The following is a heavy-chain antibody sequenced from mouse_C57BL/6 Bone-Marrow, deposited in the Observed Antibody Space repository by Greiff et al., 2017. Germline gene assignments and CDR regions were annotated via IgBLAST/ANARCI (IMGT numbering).Heavy chain of an antibody. CDR2: IHPNRGST. V-gene: IGHV1-64*01. Sequence: VQVVESGAELVKPGASVKLSCKASGYTFTSYWMHWVKQRPGQGLEWIGMIHPNRGSTNYNEKFKSKATLTVDKSSSTAYMQLSSLTSEDSAVYYCARSGTAQAAWFAYWGQGTLVTVSA. CDR1: GYTFTSYW. D-gene: IGHD3-2*02. CDR3: ARSGTAQAAWFAY. J-gene: IGHJ3*01.